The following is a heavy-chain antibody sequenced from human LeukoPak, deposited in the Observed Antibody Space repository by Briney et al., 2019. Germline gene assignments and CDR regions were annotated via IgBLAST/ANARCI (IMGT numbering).Heavy chain of an antibody. CDR2: IYYSGST. J-gene: IGHJ4*02. CDR1: GGSISSSSYY. CDR3: ARLKSGYNIN. Sequence: SETLSLTCTVSGGSISSSSYYWGWIRQPPGKGLEWIGSIYYSGSTYYNPSLKSRVTISVDTSKNQFSLKLSSVTAADTAVYYCARLKSGYNINWGRGTLVTVSS. D-gene: IGHD3-3*01. V-gene: IGHV4-39*01.